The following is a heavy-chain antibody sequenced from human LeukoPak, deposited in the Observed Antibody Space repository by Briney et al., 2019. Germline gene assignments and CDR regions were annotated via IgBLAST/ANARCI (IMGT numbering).Heavy chain of an antibody. CDR3: ARDPKIVVVPAATLDY. V-gene: IGHV1-18*01. J-gene: IGHJ4*02. D-gene: IGHD2-2*01. CDR2: ISAYNGNT. Sequence: ASVKVSCKASGYTFTSYGISWVRQAPGQGLEWMGWISAYNGNTNYAQKLQGRVTMTTDTSTSTAYMELRSLRSDDTAVYYCARDPKIVVVPAATLDYWGQGTLVTVSS. CDR1: GYTFTSYG.